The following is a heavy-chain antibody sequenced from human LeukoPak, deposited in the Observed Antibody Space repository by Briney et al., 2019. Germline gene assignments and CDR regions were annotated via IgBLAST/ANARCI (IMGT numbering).Heavy chain of an antibody. J-gene: IGHJ6*02. Sequence: PGGSLRLSCAASGFTFSSYVMHWVRQAPGKGLEYVSGISSNGGTTYYANSVEGRFTISRDNSKNTLSLQMGSLRVEDMVVYYCARGRIIRGTSSSYYGMDVWGQGTTVTVSS. CDR2: ISSNGGTT. V-gene: IGHV3-64*01. CDR3: ARGRIIRGTSSSYYGMDV. D-gene: IGHD2/OR15-2a*01. CDR1: GFTFSSYV.